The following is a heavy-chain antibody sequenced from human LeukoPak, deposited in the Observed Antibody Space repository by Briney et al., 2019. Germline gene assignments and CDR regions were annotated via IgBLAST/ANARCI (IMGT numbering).Heavy chain of an antibody. Sequence: SETLSLTCSVSGGSISSGDYSWSWIRQHPGKGLEWIGYINYSGSTYYNPSLKSRVTISVDTSKNQFSLKLSSVTAADTAVYYCARARKTYYYDSSGFHVDFWGQGTLVTVSS. CDR2: INYSGST. J-gene: IGHJ4*02. V-gene: IGHV4-31*03. D-gene: IGHD3-22*01. CDR1: GGSISSGDYS. CDR3: ARARKTYYYDSSGFHVDF.